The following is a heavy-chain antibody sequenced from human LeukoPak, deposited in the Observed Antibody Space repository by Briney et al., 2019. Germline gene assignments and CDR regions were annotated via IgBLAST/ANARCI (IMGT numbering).Heavy chain of an antibody. CDR2: IYRGESDT. V-gene: IGHV5-51*01. CDR3: ARTGYGQLPTYYFDY. J-gene: IGHJ4*02. CDR1: GSIFTSYW. Sequence: GSIFTSYWXGWGRQLRGKGVXWRGIIYRGESDTRDRPSLQGQVTISADNSISTAYLQWSSLKASDTAMYYCARTGYGQLPTYYFDYWGQRTLVTVSS. D-gene: IGHD2-2*01.